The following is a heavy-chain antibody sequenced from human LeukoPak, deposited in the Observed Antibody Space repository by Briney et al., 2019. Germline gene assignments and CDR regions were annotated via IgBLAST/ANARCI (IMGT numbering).Heavy chain of an antibody. CDR3: VRGTGY. J-gene: IGHJ4*02. V-gene: IGHV3-64D*06. Sequence: GGSLRVSCSVSGFTFSTYVMHWVRQAPGKGLEYVSAISSNGDNTYYADSVKGRFTISRDNSKNTLYLQMSSLRADDTAVYYCVRGTGYWGQGALVTVSS. CDR2: ISSNGDNT. CDR1: GFTFSTYV.